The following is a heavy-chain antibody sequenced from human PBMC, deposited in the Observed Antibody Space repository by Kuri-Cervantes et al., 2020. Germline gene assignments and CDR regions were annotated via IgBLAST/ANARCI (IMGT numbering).Heavy chain of an antibody. CDR1: GFTFSGSA. D-gene: IGHD1-7*01. V-gene: IGHV3-73*01. J-gene: IGHJ3*02. CDR2: IRSKANSYAT. CDR3: TRYNWNYDAVDI. Sequence: GESLKISCAASGFTFSGSAMHWVRQASGKGLEWVGRIRSKANSYATAYAASVKGRFTISRDDSKNTAYLQMNSLKTEDTAVYYCTRYNWNYDAVDIWGQGTMVTVSS.